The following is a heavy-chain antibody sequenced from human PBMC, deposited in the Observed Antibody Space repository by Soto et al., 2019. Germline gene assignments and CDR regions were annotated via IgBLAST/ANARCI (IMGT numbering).Heavy chain of an antibody. CDR1: GGTFSSYA. J-gene: IGHJ4*02. CDR2: IIPIFGTA. V-gene: IGHV1-69*13. CDR3: ASNXQPYTIFGVVITYYFDY. Sequence: ASVKVSCKASGGTFSSYAISWVRQAPGQGLEWMGGIIPIFGTANYAQKFQGRVTITADESTSTAYMELSSLRSEDTAVYYCASNXQPYTIFGVVITYYFDYWGQGTLVTVSS. D-gene: IGHD3-3*01.